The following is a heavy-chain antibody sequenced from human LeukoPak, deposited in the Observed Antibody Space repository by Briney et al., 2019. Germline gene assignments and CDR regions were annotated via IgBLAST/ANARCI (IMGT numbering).Heavy chain of an antibody. CDR2: IYTSGST. Sequence: PSETLSLTCTVSGGSISSYYWSWIRQPPGKGLEWIGYIYTSGSTNYNPSLESRVTISVDTSKNQFSLKLSSVTAADTAVYYCARRGSSPWYYFDYWGQGTLVTVSS. V-gene: IGHV4-4*09. CDR3: ARRGSSPWYYFDY. J-gene: IGHJ4*02. CDR1: GGSISSYY. D-gene: IGHD6-6*01.